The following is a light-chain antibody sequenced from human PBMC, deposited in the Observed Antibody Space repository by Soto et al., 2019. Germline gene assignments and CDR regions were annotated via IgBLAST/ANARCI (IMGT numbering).Light chain of an antibody. CDR2: EVN. Sequence: QSVLTQPASVSASPGQSITISCTGTSSDVGGYKFVSWYQHHPGKAPKLMIYEVNNRPSGVSNRFSGSKSGNTASLTISGLQPADEADYYCLSYTSANTRVFGGGTQLTVL. CDR3: LSYTSANTRV. V-gene: IGLV2-14*01. J-gene: IGLJ3*02. CDR1: SSDVGGYKF.